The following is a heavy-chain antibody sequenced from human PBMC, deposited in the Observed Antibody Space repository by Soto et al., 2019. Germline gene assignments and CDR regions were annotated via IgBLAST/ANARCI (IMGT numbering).Heavy chain of an antibody. CDR1: GFTFTSYS. V-gene: IGHV3-48*02. D-gene: IGHD3-16*01. J-gene: IGHJ5*02. CDR3: AREMGACSDSSCYPGPYDS. Sequence: SLRLSCAASGFTFTSYSMNWVRQAPGQGLEWVSYITSKSTTIKYADSVKGRFTVSRDNAKNSLYLQLNSLRDEDTAVYYCAREMGACSDSSCYPGPYDSWGQGTLVTVSS. CDR2: ITSKSTTI.